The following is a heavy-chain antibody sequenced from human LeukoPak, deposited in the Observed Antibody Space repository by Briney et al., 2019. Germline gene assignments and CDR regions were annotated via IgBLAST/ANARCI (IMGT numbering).Heavy chain of an antibody. CDR3: ARVADYKNYYFDY. Sequence: ASVKVSCKASGGTFSSYAISWVRQAPGQGLEWMGGIIPIFGTANYAQKFQGRVTITADESTSTAYMELRSLRSEDTAVYYCARVADYKNYYFDYWGQGTLVTVSS. D-gene: IGHD4-11*01. CDR2: IIPIFGTA. CDR1: GGTFSSYA. J-gene: IGHJ4*02. V-gene: IGHV1-69*01.